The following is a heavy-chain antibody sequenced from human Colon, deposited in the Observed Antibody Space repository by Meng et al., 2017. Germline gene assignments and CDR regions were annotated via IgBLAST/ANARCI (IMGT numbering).Heavy chain of an antibody. J-gene: IGHJ4*02. D-gene: IGHD5-12*01. V-gene: IGHV3-53*01. CDR1: GFTVSSNY. CDR3: ARVNIVSFDY. CDR2: IYSGGST. Sequence: GESLKISCAASGFTVSSNYMSWVHQAPGKGLEWVSVIYSGGSTYYADSVKGRFTISRDNSKNTLYLQMNSLRAEDTAVYYCARVNIVSFDYWGQGTLVTVSS.